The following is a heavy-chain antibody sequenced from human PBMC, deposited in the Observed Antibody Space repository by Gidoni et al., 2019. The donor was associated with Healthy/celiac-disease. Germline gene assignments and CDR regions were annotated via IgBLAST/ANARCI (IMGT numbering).Heavy chain of an antibody. J-gene: IGHJ6*03. V-gene: IGHV3-30*18. Sequence: QVQLVESGGGVVQPGRSLRLSCAASGFTFRSYGMHWVRQAPGKGLEWVAVISYDGSNKYYADSVKGRFTISRDNSKNTLYLQMNSLRAEDTAVYYCAKDLGGSGNLYYYYYMDVWGKGTTVTVSS. CDR2: ISYDGSNK. CDR3: AKDLGGSGNLYYYYYMDV. D-gene: IGHD3-10*01. CDR1: GFTFRSYG.